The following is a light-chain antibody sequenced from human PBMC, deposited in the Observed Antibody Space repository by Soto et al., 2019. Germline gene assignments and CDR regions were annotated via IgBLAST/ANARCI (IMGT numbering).Light chain of an antibody. V-gene: IGKV2-30*01. J-gene: IGKJ4*01. Sequence: VVATQSPLSLAVTLGQPASISCRSTQSLVSPDGNTYLNWFQQRQGQSPMGVIYKVCYRDSGVPDRFSGHGSGTDFTLKISRVEAEDVGVYYCMQGSHWPPTFGGGTKVEIK. CDR3: MQGSHWPPT. CDR1: QSLVSPDGNTY. CDR2: KVC.